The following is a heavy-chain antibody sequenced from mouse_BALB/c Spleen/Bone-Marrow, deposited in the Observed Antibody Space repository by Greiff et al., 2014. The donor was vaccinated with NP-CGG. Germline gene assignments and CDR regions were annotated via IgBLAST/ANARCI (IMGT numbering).Heavy chain of an antibody. Sequence: VQRVESGPGLVAPSQSLSITCTVSGFSLTSYGVHWVRQPPGKGLEWLGVIWAGGSTNYNSALMSRLSISKDNSKGQVFLKMNSLQTDDTAMYYCARGFHLDYWGQGTTLTVSS. D-gene: IGHD1-2*01. CDR1: GFSLTSYG. J-gene: IGHJ2*01. CDR2: IWAGGST. V-gene: IGHV2-9*02. CDR3: ARGFHLDY.